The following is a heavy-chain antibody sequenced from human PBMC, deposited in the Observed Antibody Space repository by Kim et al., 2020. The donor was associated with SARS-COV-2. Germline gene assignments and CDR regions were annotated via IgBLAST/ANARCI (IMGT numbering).Heavy chain of an antibody. CDR3: ARDSRDYGDYVGYYYCMDV. V-gene: IGHV1-2*04. Sequence: ASVKVSCKASGYTFTGYYMHWVRQAPGQGLEWMGWINPNSGGTNYAQKFQGWVTMTRDTSISTAYMELSRLRSDDTAVYYCARDSRDYGDYVGYYYCMDVWGQGTTVTVSS. CDR1: GYTFTGYY. D-gene: IGHD4-17*01. CDR2: INPNSGGT. J-gene: IGHJ6*02.